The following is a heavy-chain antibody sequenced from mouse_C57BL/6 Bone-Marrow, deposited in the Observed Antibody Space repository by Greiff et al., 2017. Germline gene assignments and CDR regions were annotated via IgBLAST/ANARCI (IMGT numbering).Heavy chain of an antibody. CDR3: ARGGNYGGYCFDY. J-gene: IGHJ2*01. D-gene: IGHD2-1*01. V-gene: IGHV1-47*01. CDR2: FHPYNDDT. CDR1: GYTFTTYP. Sequence: VQRVESGAELVKPGASVKMSCKASGYTFTTYPIEWLKQNHGKSLEWIGNFHPYNDDTTYNEKFKGKATLTVEKSSSTVYLELSRLTSDDSAVYYCARGGNYGGYCFDYWGQGTTLTVSS.